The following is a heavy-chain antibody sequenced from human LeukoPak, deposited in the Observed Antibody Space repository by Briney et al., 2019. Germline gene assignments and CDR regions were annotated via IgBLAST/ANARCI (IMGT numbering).Heavy chain of an antibody. D-gene: IGHD2-2*01. CDR3: ARDRLSIEYQLPHGAFDI. V-gene: IGHV4-59*12. CDR1: GGSISSYY. CDR2: VSYNGST. Sequence: SETLSLTCTVSGGSISSYYWSWVRQPPGKGLEWIGYVSYNGSTDYNPSLKSRVIISIDTSKNQFSLKLSSVTAADTAVYYCARDRLSIEYQLPHGAFDIWGQGTMVTVSS. J-gene: IGHJ3*02.